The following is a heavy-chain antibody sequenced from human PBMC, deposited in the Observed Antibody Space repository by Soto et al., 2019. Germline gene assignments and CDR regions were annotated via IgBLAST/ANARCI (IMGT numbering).Heavy chain of an antibody. CDR2: ISYDGSNK. Sequence: QVQLVESGGGVVQPGRSLRLSCAASGFTFSSYAMHWVRQAPGKGLEWVAVISYDGSNKYYADSVKGRFTISRDNSKNTLYLQMNSLRAEDTAVYYCALEMATPSAFDTWGQGTMVTVSS. CDR1: GFTFSSYA. V-gene: IGHV3-30-3*01. CDR3: ALEMATPSAFDT. J-gene: IGHJ3*02. D-gene: IGHD5-12*01.